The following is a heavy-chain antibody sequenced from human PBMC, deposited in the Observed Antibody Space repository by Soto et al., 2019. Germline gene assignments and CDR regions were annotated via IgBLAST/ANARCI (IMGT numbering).Heavy chain of an antibody. CDR3: ARMLRGAFADYFDS. CDR1: GFSATASGVG. V-gene: IGHV2-5*02. CDR2: NYWDDAD. D-gene: IGHD3-10*01. Sequence: QITLKESGPQLVKPTQTLTLPCAFSGFSATASGVGVAWVRQPPGKALEWLAVNYWDDADKYRPYLRSRLTIIKDTSKNQVVLTMTNIEPVYTGTYYVARMLRGAFADYFDSWGHGTRVTVTS. J-gene: IGHJ4*01.